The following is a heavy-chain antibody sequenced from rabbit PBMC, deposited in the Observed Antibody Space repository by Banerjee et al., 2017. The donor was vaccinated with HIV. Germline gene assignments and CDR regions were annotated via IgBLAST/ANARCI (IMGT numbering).Heavy chain of an antibody. CDR2: IYAGSSGST. CDR3: ARGGNSANTYFNL. Sequence: QSLEESGGGLVQPEGSLTLTCTASGFSFSSSYYMCWVRQAPGKGLEWIGCIYAGSSGSTYYASWAKGRFTISKTSSTTVTLQMTSLTAADTATYFCARGGNSANTYFNLWGQGTLVTVS. CDR1: GFSFSSSYY. D-gene: IGHD1-1*01. J-gene: IGHJ4*01. V-gene: IGHV1S40*01.